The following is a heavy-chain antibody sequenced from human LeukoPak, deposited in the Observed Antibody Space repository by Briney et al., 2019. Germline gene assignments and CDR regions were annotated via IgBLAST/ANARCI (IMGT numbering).Heavy chain of an antibody. D-gene: IGHD4-23*01. CDR3: ARDPISVAKPLYYYYYGMDV. CDR2: IIPILGIA. Sequence: SVKVSCKASGGTFSSYAISWVRQAPGQGLEWMGRIIPILGIANYAQKFQGRVTITADKSTSTAYMELSSLRSEDTAVYYCARDPISVAKPLYYYYYGMDVWGQGTTVTVSS. J-gene: IGHJ6*02. CDR1: GGTFSSYA. V-gene: IGHV1-69*04.